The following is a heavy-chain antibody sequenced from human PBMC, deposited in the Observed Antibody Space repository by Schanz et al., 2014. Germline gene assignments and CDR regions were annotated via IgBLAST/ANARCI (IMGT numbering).Heavy chain of an antibody. V-gene: IGHV1-69*04. CDR1: GGTFSTYT. Sequence: QVQLVQSGAEVKKPGSSVKVSCKASGGTFSTYTISWVRQAPGQGLEWMGRIIPVLAIADYAQKFQGRVTITADKSTSTASMDLRSLRSDDTAVYYCARDQSPYTNSSDVRYFDYWGQGSLVTVSS. CDR3: ARDQSPYTNSSDVRYFDY. J-gene: IGHJ4*02. CDR2: IIPVLAIA. D-gene: IGHD6-6*01.